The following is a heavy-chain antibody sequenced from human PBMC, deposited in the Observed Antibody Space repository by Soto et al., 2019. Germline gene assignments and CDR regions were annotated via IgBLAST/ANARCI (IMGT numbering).Heavy chain of an antibody. J-gene: IGHJ4*02. V-gene: IGHV3-9*01. CDR2: VSWNSGSV. CDR3: AKDRNSVPNNFDF. CDR1: GFSLDDYA. Sequence: EVQLVESGGGWVQPGGSLRLSCAASGFSLDDYAMHWVRQVPGKGLEWVSSVSWNSGSVGYAASVQGRFTISRDNARNSLFLQMNSLRPEDTAFYYCAKDRNSVPNNFDFWGQGTLVTVSS. D-gene: IGHD1-7*01.